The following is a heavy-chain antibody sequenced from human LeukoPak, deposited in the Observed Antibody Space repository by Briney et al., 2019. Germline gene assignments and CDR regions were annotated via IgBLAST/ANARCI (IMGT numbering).Heavy chain of an antibody. CDR2: IYYTGST. D-gene: IGHD3-9*01. Sequence: SETLPLTCTVSGGSISYYYWTRIRQSPGKGLEWIGQIYYTGSTYYNPSLKRRVTISVDTSRNQFSLTLTSVTAADTAVYHCARGGTYNDILSFDPWGQGTLVTVSS. J-gene: IGHJ5*02. V-gene: IGHV4-59*01. CDR1: GGSISYYY. CDR3: ARGGTYNDILSFDP.